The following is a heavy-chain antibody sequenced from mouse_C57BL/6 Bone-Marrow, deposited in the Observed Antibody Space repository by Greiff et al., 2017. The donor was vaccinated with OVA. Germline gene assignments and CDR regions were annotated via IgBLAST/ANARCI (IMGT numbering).Heavy chain of an antibody. D-gene: IGHD2-5*01. Sequence: QVQLQQSGPELVKPGASVKISCKASGYAFSSSWMNWVKQRPGKGLEWIGRIYPGDGDTNYNGKFKGKATLTADKSSSTAYMQLSSLTSEDSAVYFCARSYYSNFHWYFDVWGTGTTVTVSS. CDR3: ARSYYSNFHWYFDV. V-gene: IGHV1-82*01. CDR1: GYAFSSSW. CDR2: IYPGDGDT. J-gene: IGHJ1*03.